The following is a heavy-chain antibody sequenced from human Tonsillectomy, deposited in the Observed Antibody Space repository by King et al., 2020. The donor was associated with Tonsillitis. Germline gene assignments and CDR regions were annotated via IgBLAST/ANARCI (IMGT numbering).Heavy chain of an antibody. CDR2: IYTGENDT. CDR3: AKEDFNVLRSYYPDH. D-gene: IGHD3-10*01. V-gene: IGHV3-23*03. CDR1: GFPFSSYA. J-gene: IGHJ4*02. Sequence: VQLVESGGGLVQPGGSLRLSCAASGFPFSSYAMSWVRQAPGKGLEWVSVIYTGENDTYYADSVKGRFTISRDNSKNTVYLQMSSLRAEDTVVYYCAKEDFNVLRSYYPDHWGQGTLVTVSS.